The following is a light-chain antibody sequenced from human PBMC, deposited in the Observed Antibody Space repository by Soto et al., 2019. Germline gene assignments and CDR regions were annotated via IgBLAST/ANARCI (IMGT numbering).Light chain of an antibody. CDR1: QSISSW. Sequence: DIQMTQSPSTLSASVGDRVTITCRASQSISSWLAWYQHKPGTAPKLLIYKASTLESGVPSRFSGIRSGTEFTLTVSSLQPDDSANYYCQQYNDSFPYTFGQGTKVDIK. CDR3: QQYNDSFPYT. J-gene: IGKJ2*01. CDR2: KAS. V-gene: IGKV1-5*03.